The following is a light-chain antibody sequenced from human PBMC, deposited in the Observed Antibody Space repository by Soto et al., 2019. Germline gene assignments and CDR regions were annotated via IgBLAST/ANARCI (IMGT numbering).Light chain of an antibody. CDR1: QGITNW. CDR3: QQANSVPYT. V-gene: IGKV1-12*01. J-gene: IGKJ2*01. CDR2: AAS. Sequence: DIQMTQSPSSVSASVGDRVTITCRASQGITNWLACYQQQPGRAPKLLIYAASTLQSGVPSRFSGSVSGTDFTLTITSLQPEDFATYHCQQANSVPYTFGQGTKVEIK.